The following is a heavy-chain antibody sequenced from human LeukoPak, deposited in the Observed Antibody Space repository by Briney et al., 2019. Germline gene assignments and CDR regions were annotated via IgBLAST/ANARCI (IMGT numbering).Heavy chain of an antibody. V-gene: IGHV1-2*02. D-gene: IGHD6-13*01. CDR1: GYTFTANY. J-gene: IGHJ4*02. CDR2: INPNSGGT. Sequence: ASVKVSCKASGYTFTANYIHWVRQAPGQGLEWMGWINPNSGGTNYAQRFQGKVTLTRDTSISTVYMEVSRLRYDDTAVYYCGRAPGIATIEYWGQGILVTVSS. CDR3: GRAPGIATIEY.